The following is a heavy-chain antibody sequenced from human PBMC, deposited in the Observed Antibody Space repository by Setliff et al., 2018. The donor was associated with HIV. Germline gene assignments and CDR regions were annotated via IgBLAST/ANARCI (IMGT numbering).Heavy chain of an antibody. CDR2: IHQSGTA. J-gene: IGHJ4*01. CDR1: GGSISSNYY. CDR3: ARKVGEGKWYLDS. D-gene: IGHD1-26*01. V-gene: IGHV4-39*02. Sequence: PSETLSLTCTVSGGSISSNYYWGWIRQPPGKGLEWIAIIHQSGTAHKRPSLKSRVTISIDTSENLFSLKLSGVTAADTAIYYCARKVGEGKWYLDSWGHGTLVTVSS.